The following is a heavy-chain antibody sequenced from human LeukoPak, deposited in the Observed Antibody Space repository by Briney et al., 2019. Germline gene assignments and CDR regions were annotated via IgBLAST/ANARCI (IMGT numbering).Heavy chain of an antibody. D-gene: IGHD6-19*01. Sequence: GGSLRLSCAASGFTFSSYSMNWVRQAPGKGLEWVSSISSSSSNIYYADSVKGRFTISRDNSKNTLFLQMNSLRGEDTAMYYCARVQGGGYRTADYWGQGTLVTVSS. CDR2: ISSSSSNI. CDR1: GFTFSSYS. CDR3: ARVQGGGYRTADY. V-gene: IGHV3-21*01. J-gene: IGHJ4*02.